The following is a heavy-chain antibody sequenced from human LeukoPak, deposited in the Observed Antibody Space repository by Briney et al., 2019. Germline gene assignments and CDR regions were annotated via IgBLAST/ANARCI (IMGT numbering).Heavy chain of an antibody. Sequence: GGFLRLSCAASGFTFDDYAMHWVRQAPGKGLEWVSGISWNSGSIGYADSVKGRFTISRDNAKNSLYLQMNSLRAEDTALYYCAKDMFKYGDYGFSPLDYWGQGTLVTVSS. D-gene: IGHD4-17*01. CDR2: ISWNSGSI. CDR1: GFTFDDYA. V-gene: IGHV3-9*01. CDR3: AKDMFKYGDYGFSPLDY. J-gene: IGHJ4*02.